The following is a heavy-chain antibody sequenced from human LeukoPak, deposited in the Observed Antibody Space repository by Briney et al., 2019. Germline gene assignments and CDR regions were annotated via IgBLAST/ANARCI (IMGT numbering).Heavy chain of an antibody. CDR2: IYYSGST. CDR1: GGSISSYY. D-gene: IGHD5-18*01. Sequence: SETLSLTCTVSGGSISSYYWSWIRQPPGEGLEWIGYIYYSGSTNYNPSLKSRVTISVDTSKNQFSLKLSSVTAADAAVYYCARVRGYGRLWYFDYWGQGTLVTVSS. J-gene: IGHJ4*02. CDR3: ARVRGYGRLWYFDY. V-gene: IGHV4-59*01.